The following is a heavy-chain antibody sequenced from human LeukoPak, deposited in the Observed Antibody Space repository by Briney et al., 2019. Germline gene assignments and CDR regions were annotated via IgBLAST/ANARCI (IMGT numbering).Heavy chain of an antibody. CDR3: AKVLNYYDFWSGYYFKESELLYYYYYSMDV. D-gene: IGHD3-3*01. V-gene: IGHV3-23*01. CDR2: ISGSGGST. CDR1: GFTFSSYA. Sequence: GGSLRLSCAASGFTFSSYAMSWVRQAPGKGLEWVSAISGSGGSTYYADSVKGRFTISRDNSKNTLYLQMNSLRAEDTAVYYCAKVLNYYDFWSGYYFKESELLYYYYYSMDVWGQGTTVTVSS. J-gene: IGHJ6*02.